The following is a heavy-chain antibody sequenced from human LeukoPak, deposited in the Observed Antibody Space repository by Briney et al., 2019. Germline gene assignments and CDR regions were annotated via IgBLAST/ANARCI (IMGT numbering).Heavy chain of an antibody. Sequence: GASVKLSCKASGYTFTSYGIRWVRQAPGQGLEWMGWISAYNGNTNYAQKLQGRVTMTTDTSTSTAYMELRSLRSDDTAVYYCARALLWFGDPTVDYWGQGTLVTVSS. D-gene: IGHD3-10*01. V-gene: IGHV1-18*01. J-gene: IGHJ4*02. CDR3: ARALLWFGDPTVDY. CDR1: GYTFTSYG. CDR2: ISAYNGNT.